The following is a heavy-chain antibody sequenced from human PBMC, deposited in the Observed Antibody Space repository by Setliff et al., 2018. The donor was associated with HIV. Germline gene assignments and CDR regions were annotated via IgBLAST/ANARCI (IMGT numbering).Heavy chain of an antibody. CDR3: VTGRDAYKTGY. J-gene: IGHJ4*02. V-gene: IGHV4-4*08. D-gene: IGHD2-15*01. CDR2: VYTSEIS. Sequence: SETLSLTCTLSGGSMSSYYWTWIRQPPGKGLEWIGYVYTSEISNYNSSLRSRVVISLDTSKKQISLKVKSVTAADTAVYYCVTGRDAYKTGYWGQGILVTVSS. CDR1: GGSMSSYY.